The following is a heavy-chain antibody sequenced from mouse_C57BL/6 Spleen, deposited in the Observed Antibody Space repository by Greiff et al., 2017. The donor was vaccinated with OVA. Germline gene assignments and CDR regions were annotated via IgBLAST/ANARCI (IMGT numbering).Heavy chain of an antibody. CDR1: GFTFSDYY. D-gene: IGHD4-1*01. CDR2: INYDGSST. CDR3: ARVGRTGSMDY. J-gene: IGHJ4*01. Sequence: EVKLVESEGGLVQPGSSMKLSCTASGFTFSDYYMAWVRQVPEKGLEWVANINYDGSSTYYLDSLKSRFIISRDNAKNILYLQMSSLKSEDTATYYCARVGRTGSMDYWGQGTSVTVSS. V-gene: IGHV5-16*01.